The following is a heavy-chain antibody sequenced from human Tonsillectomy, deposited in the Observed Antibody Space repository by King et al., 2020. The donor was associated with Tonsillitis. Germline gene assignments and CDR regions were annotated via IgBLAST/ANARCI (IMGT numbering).Heavy chain of an antibody. Sequence: QLQESGPGLVKPSETLSLTCTVSGGSISSSGYYWGWIRQPPGKGLEWIGSIYYSGSTYYNPSLKSRVTISVDTSKNQFSLKLSSVTAADTAVYYCAREDTAMVSDYWGQGTLVTVSS. J-gene: IGHJ4*02. D-gene: IGHD5-18*01. CDR1: GGSISSSGYY. V-gene: IGHV4-39*01. CDR2: IYYSGST. CDR3: AREDTAMVSDY.